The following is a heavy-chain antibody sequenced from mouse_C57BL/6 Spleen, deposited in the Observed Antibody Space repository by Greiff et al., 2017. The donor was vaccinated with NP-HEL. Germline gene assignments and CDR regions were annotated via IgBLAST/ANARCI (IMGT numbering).Heavy chain of an antibody. Sequence: QVQLQQSGPDLVKPGASVKISCKASGYAFSSSWMNWVKQRPGKGLEWIGRIYPGDGDTNYNGKFKGKATLTADKSSSTAYMQLSSLTSEDSAVYFCARAMTTVVAEYFDVWGTGTTVTVSS. CDR3: ARAMTTVVAEYFDV. J-gene: IGHJ1*03. V-gene: IGHV1-82*01. CDR1: GYAFSSSW. D-gene: IGHD1-1*01. CDR2: IYPGDGDT.